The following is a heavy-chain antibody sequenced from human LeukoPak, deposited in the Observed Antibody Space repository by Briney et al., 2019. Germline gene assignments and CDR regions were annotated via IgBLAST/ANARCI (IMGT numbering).Heavy chain of an antibody. V-gene: IGHV3-30*18. CDR3: AKDRHFYGAGTYYNLDY. CDR2: ISYDGSTK. D-gene: IGHD3-10*01. CDR1: GFIFSTHG. Sequence: PGGSLRLSCAASGFIFSTHGMHWVRQAPGKGLEGVTLISYDGSTKYYADSVKGRFTISRDNSKSTLYLELNSLRVEDTAVYYCAKDRHFYGAGTYYNLDYWGQGTLVTVSS. J-gene: IGHJ4*02.